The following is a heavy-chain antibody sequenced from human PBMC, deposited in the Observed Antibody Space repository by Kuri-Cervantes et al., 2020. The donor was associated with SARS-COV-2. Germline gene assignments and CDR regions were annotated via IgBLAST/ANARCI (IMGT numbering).Heavy chain of an antibody. CDR1: GGSISSSSYY. J-gene: IGHJ3*02. CDR2: IYYSGST. CDR3: ARASEGAFDI. V-gene: IGHV4-39*07. Sequence: ESLKISCTVSGGSISSSSYYWGWIRQPPRKGLEWIGSIYYSGSTNYNPSLKSRVTISVDTSKNQFSLKLSSVTAADTAVYYCARASEGAFDIWGQGTMVTVSS.